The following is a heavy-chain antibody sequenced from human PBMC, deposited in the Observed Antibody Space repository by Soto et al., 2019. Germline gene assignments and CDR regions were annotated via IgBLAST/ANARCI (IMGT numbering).Heavy chain of an antibody. Sequence: QVQLQESGPGLVKPSQTLSLTCTVSGGSISSGGHYWNWIRQHPGTGLEWIGYIYYSGSTYYNPSLKSRVTISGDTSKNQFSLNLSSVTAADTAVYYCARDQAYDYTSPGDYYYYGMDVWGQGTTVTVSS. D-gene: IGHD4-4*01. V-gene: IGHV4-31*03. CDR1: GGSISSGGHY. CDR3: ARDQAYDYTSPGDYYYYGMDV. J-gene: IGHJ6*02. CDR2: IYYSGST.